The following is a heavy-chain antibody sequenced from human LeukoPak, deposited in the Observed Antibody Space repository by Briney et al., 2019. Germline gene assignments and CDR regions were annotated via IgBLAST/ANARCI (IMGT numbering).Heavy chain of an antibody. CDR3: ARDNDGDYEGVKNGLWFDP. CDR1: GYTFTSYY. V-gene: IGHV1-46*01. Sequence: GASVKVSCKASGYTFTSYYMHWVRQAPGQGLEWMGIINPSGGGTSYAQKFQGRVTMTRDTSTSTVYMELSSLRSEDTAVYYCARDNDGDYEGVKNGLWFDPWGQGTLVTVSS. J-gene: IGHJ5*02. CDR2: INPSGGGT. D-gene: IGHD4-17*01.